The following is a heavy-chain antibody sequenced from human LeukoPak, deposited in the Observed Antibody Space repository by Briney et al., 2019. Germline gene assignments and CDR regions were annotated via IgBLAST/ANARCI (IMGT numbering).Heavy chain of an antibody. CDR1: GFTFSSYG. Sequence: PGGSLRLSCAASGFTFSSYGMHWVRQAPGKGLEWVAFIRYDGSNKYYADSVKGRFTISRDNSKNTLYLQMNSLRAEDTAVYYCAKSLGGSGSYSPFDYWGQGTLVTVSS. CDR2: IRYDGSNK. D-gene: IGHD3-10*01. J-gene: IGHJ4*02. CDR3: AKSLGGSGSYSPFDY. V-gene: IGHV3-30*02.